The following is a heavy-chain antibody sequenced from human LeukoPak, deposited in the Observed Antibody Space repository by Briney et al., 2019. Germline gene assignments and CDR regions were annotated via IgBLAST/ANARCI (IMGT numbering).Heavy chain of an antibody. Sequence: EASVKVSCKASGYTFTNYGINWVRQAPGQGLEWMGWISAYNGNTNYAQTLQGRVTMTTDTSTSTAYMELRSLRADDTAVYYCARDPLFDYWGPGTLVTVSS. CDR2: ISAYNGNT. CDR3: ARDPLFDY. J-gene: IGHJ4*02. V-gene: IGHV1-18*01. CDR1: GYTFTNYG.